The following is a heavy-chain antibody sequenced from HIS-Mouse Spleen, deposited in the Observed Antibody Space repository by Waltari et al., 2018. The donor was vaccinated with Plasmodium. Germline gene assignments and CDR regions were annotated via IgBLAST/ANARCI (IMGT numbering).Heavy chain of an antibody. CDR2: IYYSGST. CDR1: GGSISSSSYY. J-gene: IGHJ4*02. V-gene: IGHV4-39*01. CDR3: ARRGGSYYYFDY. Sequence: QLQLQESGPGLVKPSETLSLTCTVSGGSISSSSYYWGWIRQPPGKGLEWIGSIYYSGSTYSNPSLKGRVTISVDTSKSQFSLKLSSVTAADTAVYYCARRGGSYYYFDYWGQGTLVTVSS. D-gene: IGHD1-26*01.